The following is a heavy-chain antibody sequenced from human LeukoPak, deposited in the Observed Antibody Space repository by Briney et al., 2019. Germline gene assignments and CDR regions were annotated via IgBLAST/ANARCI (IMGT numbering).Heavy chain of an antibody. CDR1: GFTFSSYG. CDR2: ISGSGGST. D-gene: IGHD6-19*01. CDR3: AKTGGSVAGTDYYYYYMDV. V-gene: IGHV3-23*01. J-gene: IGHJ6*03. Sequence: PGGSLRLSCAASGFTFSSYGMSWVRQAPGKGLEWVSAISGSGGSTYYADSVKGRFTISRDNSKNTLYLQMNSLRAEDTAVYYCAKTGGSVAGTDYYYYYMDVWGKGTTVTISS.